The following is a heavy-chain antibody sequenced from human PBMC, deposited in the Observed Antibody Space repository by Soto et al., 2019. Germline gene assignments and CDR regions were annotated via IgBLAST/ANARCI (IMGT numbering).Heavy chain of an antibody. CDR2: IIPIFGTA. J-gene: IGHJ6*02. Sequence: QVQLVQSGAEVKKPGSSVKVSCKASGGTFSSYAISWVRQAPGQGLEWMGGIIPIFGTANYAQKFQGRVTMAADEATSTAYMELSSLRSADTAVHYCARDSGGTTVAFGMDVWGQGTTVTVSS. CDR3: ARDSGGTTVAFGMDV. V-gene: IGHV1-69*01. D-gene: IGHD4-17*01. CDR1: GGTFSSYA.